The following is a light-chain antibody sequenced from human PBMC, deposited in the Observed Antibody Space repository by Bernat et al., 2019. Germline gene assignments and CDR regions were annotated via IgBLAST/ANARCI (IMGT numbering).Light chain of an antibody. Sequence: TPGEPASISCRSSQSLLDSEDGNTYLDWYLQKPGQSPQPLIYEVSNRASGVPDRFSGSGSETDFTLKISRVEAEDVGVYDCMKGIEYQYRLGQGNKVEIK. CDR1: QSLLDSEDGNTY. V-gene: IGKV2-40*01. CDR3: MKGIEYQYR. CDR2: EVS. J-gene: IGKJ2*03.